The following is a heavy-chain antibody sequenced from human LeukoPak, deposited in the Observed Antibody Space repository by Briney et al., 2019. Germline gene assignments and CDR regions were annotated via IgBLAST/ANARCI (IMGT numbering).Heavy chain of an antibody. J-gene: IGHJ4*02. CDR2: IYYSGST. Sequence: WETLSLTGTVSGGSISSSSYYWGWIRQPPGKGLEWIGSIYYSGSTYYNPSLKSRVTISVDTSKNQFSLELNSVTAADTAVYYCARGNYPDSSGYYPTWGQGTLVTVSS. CDR3: ARGNYPDSSGYYPT. CDR1: GGSISSSSYY. V-gene: IGHV4-39*07. D-gene: IGHD3-22*01.